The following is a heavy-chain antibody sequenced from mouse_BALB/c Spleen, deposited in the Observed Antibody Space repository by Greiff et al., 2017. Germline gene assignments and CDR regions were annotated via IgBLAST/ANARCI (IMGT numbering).Heavy chain of an antibody. CDR3: ARSGLRRGAGYFDY. CDR2: IDPSDSYT. Sequence: QVQLQQPGAELVKPGASVKLSCKASGYTFTSYWMHWVKQRPGQGLEWIGEIDPSDSYTNYNQKFKGKATLTVDKSSSTAYMQLSSLTSEDSAVYYCARSGLRRGAGYFDYWGQGTTLTVSS. CDR1: GYTFTSYW. J-gene: IGHJ2*01. D-gene: IGHD2-4*01. V-gene: IGHV1-69*02.